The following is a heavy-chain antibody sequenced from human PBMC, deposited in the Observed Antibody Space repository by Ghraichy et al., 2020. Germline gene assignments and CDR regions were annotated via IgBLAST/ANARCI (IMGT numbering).Heavy chain of an antibody. J-gene: IGHJ1*01. CDR2: ISAYNGNT. D-gene: IGHD2-15*01. V-gene: IGHV1-18*01. Sequence: VKVSCKASGYTFTSYGISWVRQAPGQGLEWMGWISAYNGNTNYAQKLQGRVTMTTDTSTSTAYMELRSLRSDDTAVYYCARTRRVVVAGQYFQHWGQGTLVTVSS. CDR3: ARTRRVVVAGQYFQH. CDR1: GYTFTSYG.